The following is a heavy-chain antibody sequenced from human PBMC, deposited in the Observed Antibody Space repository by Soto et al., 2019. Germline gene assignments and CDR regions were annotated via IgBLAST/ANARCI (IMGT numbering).Heavy chain of an antibody. V-gene: IGHV3-23*01. CDR2: ISGSGAGT. CDR1: GFTFSNYA. CDR3: AKDSSGYYGVFDY. D-gene: IGHD3-22*01. J-gene: IGHJ4*02. Sequence: GGSLRLSCAASGFTFSNYAMSWVRQAPGKGLEWVSAISGSGAGTYYADSVKGRFTISRDNSKNTLYLQMNSLRAEDTAVYFCAKDSSGYYGVFDYWGQGTLVTVSS.